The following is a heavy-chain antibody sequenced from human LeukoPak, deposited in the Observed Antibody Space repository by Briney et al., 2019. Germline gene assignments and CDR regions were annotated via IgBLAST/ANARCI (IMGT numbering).Heavy chain of an antibody. Sequence: GGSLRLSCAAAGFTFSDYGMSWVRQAPGKGLEWVSYISSSGSTIYYADSVKGRFTISRDNAKNSLYLQMNSLRAEDTAVYYCAELGITMIGGVWGKGTTVTISS. CDR1: GFTFSDYG. CDR3: AELGITMIGGV. CDR2: ISSSGSTI. J-gene: IGHJ6*04. D-gene: IGHD3-10*02. V-gene: IGHV3-48*04.